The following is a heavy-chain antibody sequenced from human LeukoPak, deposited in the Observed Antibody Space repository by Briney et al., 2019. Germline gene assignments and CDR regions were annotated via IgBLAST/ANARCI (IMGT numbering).Heavy chain of an antibody. J-gene: IGHJ4*02. CDR1: GFTFSNYG. CDR2: ISSSSTTI. D-gene: IGHD6-19*01. CDR3: ASGYSSGPVY. V-gene: IGHV3-48*04. Sequence: GRSLRLSCTASGFTFSNYGMHWVRQAPGKGLEWVSYISSSSTTIYYADSVKGRFTISRDNAKNSLYLQMNSLRGEDTAVYYCASGYSSGPVYWGQGNLVTVSS.